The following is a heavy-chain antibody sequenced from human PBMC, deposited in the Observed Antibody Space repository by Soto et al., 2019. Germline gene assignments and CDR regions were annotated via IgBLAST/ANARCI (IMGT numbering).Heavy chain of an antibody. CDR3: ARYPYDSGGYAAFDI. CDR1: GITLSSSW. J-gene: IGHJ3*02. D-gene: IGHD3-22*01. V-gene: IGHV3-7*04. CDR2: IGRDGSET. Sequence: EVQLVESGGGLVQPGGSLRLSCAASGITLSSSWMTWVRQAPGRGLEWVANIGRDGSETQYVDSVKGRLTIARDNAKNSLYLQMNSRSAEDTAVYYCARYPYDSGGYAAFDIWGQGTMVTVSS.